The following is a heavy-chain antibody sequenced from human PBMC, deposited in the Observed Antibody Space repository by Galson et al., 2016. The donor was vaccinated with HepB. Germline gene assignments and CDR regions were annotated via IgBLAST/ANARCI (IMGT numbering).Heavy chain of an antibody. CDR1: AFTFSTYG. CDR3: AKDPYYDGSGGYYFDY. J-gene: IGHJ4*02. D-gene: IGHD3-10*01. V-gene: IGHV3-30*18. CDR2: ISYDGSKK. Sequence: SLRLSCAASAFTFSTYGMHWVRQAPGKGLEWVAVISYDGSKKYYADSVKGRFTISRDNSKNTLYLQMNSLRTEDTAVYYCAKDPYYDGSGGYYFDYWGQGTLVTVAS.